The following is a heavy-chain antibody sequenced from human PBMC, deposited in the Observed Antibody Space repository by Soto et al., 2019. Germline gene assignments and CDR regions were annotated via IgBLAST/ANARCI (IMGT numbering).Heavy chain of an antibody. CDR1: GYNFATYW. V-gene: IGHV5-51*01. CDR3: ARQTPSGTQRYFDY. D-gene: IGHD3-10*01. CDR2: IYPRDSDT. J-gene: IGHJ4*02. Sequence: EVQLVQSGAEVKKPGASLTISCKASGYNFATYWVGWVRQMPGKGLEWMGIIYPRDSDTRYSPSVQGHVTISADKSINTAYLQWSSLQASDTAMYYCARQTPSGTQRYFDYWGQGTLVTVSS.